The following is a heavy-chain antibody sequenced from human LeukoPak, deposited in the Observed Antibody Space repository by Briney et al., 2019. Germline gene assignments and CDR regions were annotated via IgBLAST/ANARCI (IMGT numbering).Heavy chain of an antibody. J-gene: IGHJ4*02. CDR1: GGSITYYY. D-gene: IGHD5-24*01. Sequence: SETLSLTCTVSGGSITYYYWSWIRQPPGKGLEWIGYISNTANPNYNPSLKSRVTISVDTSKNQFSLKLSSVTAADTAVYYCARVKGSVATTFWGEGTLVTVSS. CDR2: ISNTANP. CDR3: ARVKGSVATTF. V-gene: IGHV4-59*12.